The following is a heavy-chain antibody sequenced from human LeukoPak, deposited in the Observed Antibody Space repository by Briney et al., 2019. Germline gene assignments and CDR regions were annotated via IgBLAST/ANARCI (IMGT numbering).Heavy chain of an antibody. Sequence: GGSLRLSCAASGFTFSTYNMNWVRQAPGKGLEWVSHISGSSSIIYYADSVKGRFTISRDNSKNTLYLQMNSLRAEDTAVYYCAKGYYDSGPWGQGTLVTVSS. J-gene: IGHJ5*02. CDR2: ISGSSSII. D-gene: IGHD3-22*01. CDR1: GFTFSTYN. V-gene: IGHV3-48*01. CDR3: AKGYYDSGP.